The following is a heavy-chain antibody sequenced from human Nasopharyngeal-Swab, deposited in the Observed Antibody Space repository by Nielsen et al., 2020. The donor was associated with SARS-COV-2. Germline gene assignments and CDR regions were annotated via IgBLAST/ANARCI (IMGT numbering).Heavy chain of an antibody. D-gene: IGHD6-6*01. CDR2: INSDGSST. CDR1: GFTFSSYW. Sequence: GGSLRLSCAASGFTFSSYWMHWIRQAPGKGLVWVSRINSDGSSTSYADSVKGRFTISRDNAKNTLYLQMNSLRAEDTAVYYCARAARPESYYGMDVWGQGTTVTVSS. V-gene: IGHV3-74*01. J-gene: IGHJ6*02. CDR3: ARAARPESYYGMDV.